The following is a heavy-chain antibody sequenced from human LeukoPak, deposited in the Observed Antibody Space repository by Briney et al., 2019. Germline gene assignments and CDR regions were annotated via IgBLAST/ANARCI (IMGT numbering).Heavy chain of an antibody. J-gene: IGHJ4*02. D-gene: IGHD1-1*01. CDR2: IIGSSSNM. CDR3: ATDTPETAAFDY. Sequence: GGSLRLSCXXSGFSFSTYSMNWVRQAPGKGLEWVSYIIGSSSNMYYEDSVKGRFTISRDNAKNSLYLQMGSLRAEDTAVYYCATDTPETAAFDYWGQGTLVTVSS. V-gene: IGHV3-48*04. CDR1: GFSFSTYS.